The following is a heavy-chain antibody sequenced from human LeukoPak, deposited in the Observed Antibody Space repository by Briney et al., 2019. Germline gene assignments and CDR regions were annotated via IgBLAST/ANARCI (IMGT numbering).Heavy chain of an antibody. CDR2: IYYSGTT. D-gene: IGHD2-21*01. V-gene: IGHV4-39*07. CDR1: SVSISSSNSY. Sequence: PSETLSLTCTVSSVSISSSNSYWGWIRQPPGKGLEWIGSIYYSGTTYYNPSLKSRVTISLDTSRNQFSLTLTSVTAADTAVYYCAAYGLSLNWVDHWGQGTLVTVSS. CDR3: AAYGLSLNWVDH. J-gene: IGHJ5*02.